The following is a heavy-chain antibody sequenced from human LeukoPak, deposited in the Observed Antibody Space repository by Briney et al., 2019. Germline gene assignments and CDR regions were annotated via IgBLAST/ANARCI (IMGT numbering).Heavy chain of an antibody. D-gene: IGHD2-2*01. V-gene: IGHV1-18*01. CDR1: GYTFTSYG. J-gene: IGHJ1*01. Sequence: GASVNVLFKASGYTFTSYGISWVRQAPGQGLEWMGWISAYNGDTNYAQNLQGRVTMTADTSTSTAYMEMRSLRSDDTAVYYCARGLGVVVSAATHPAAYWGQACPATVSS. CDR2: ISAYNGDT. CDR3: ARGLGVVVSAATHPAAY.